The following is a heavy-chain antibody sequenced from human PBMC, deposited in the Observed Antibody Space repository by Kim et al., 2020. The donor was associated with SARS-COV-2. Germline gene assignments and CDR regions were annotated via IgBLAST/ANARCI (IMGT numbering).Heavy chain of an antibody. V-gene: IGHV3-23*01. Sequence: GGSLRLSCAASEFTFSIYALTWVRQAPGKGLEWVSIISDSGDRTYYADSVKGRFTISRDNSKNTLYLQMNSLRAEDTAVYYCAKKGCTGPTCTSYFDYWGQGTLVTVSS. CDR2: ISDSGDRT. J-gene: IGHJ4*02. CDR3: AKKGCTGPTCTSYFDY. D-gene: IGHD2-8*02. CDR1: EFTFSIYA.